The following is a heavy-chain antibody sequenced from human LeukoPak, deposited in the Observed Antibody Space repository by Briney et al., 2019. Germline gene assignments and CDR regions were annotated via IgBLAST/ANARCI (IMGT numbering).Heavy chain of an antibody. CDR3: ARVPYCGGDCYFDY. V-gene: IGHV4-30-4*01. CDR2: IYYSGST. J-gene: IGHJ4*02. D-gene: IGHD2-21*02. CDR1: GGSISSGDYY. Sequence: SQTLSLTCTVSGGSISSGDYYWSWIRRPPGKGLEWIGYIYYSGSTYYNPSLKSRVTISVDTSKNQFSLKLSSVTAADTAVYYCARVPYCGGDCYFDYWGQGTLVTVSS.